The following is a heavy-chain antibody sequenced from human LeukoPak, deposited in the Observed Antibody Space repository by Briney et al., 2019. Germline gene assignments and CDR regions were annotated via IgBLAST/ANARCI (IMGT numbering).Heavy chain of an antibody. V-gene: IGHV1-2*02. J-gene: IGHJ4*02. CDR1: EYTFSCYY. D-gene: IGHD3-10*01. CDR2: IDPDNGNT. CDR3: ARGDDYGSPKLLTE. Sequence: GASVKVSCKASEYTFSCYYFSWMRRAPGQGLEWMGWIDPDNGNTNFAQKFQGRVTLTRATSISTVYMELTSLRFDDTAVYYCARGDDYGSPKLLTEWGQGTLVTVSS.